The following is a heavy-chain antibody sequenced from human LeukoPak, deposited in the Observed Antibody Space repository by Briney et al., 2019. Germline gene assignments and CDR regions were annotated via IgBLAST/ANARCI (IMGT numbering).Heavy chain of an antibody. V-gene: IGHV5-51*01. J-gene: IGHJ6*02. Sequence: GESLKISCQGSGYSFTSYWIGWVRQMPGKGLEWMGIIYPGDSDTRYSPSFQGQVTISADKSFSTAYLQWSSLKASDTAMYYCARSAPGYRSGWYSADYYYYGMDVWGQGTTVTVSS. CDR1: GYSFTSYW. D-gene: IGHD6-19*01. CDR2: IYPGDSDT. CDR3: ARSAPGYRSGWYSADYYYYGMDV.